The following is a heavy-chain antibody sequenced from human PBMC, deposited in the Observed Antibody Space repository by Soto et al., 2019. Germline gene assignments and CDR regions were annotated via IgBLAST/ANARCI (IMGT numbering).Heavy chain of an antibody. Sequence: EVQLVESGGDLVQRGGSLRLSCAASGFDVSNTAMSWVRQAPGKGLEWVSVIYSGGYTNYADSVKGRFIVSRDSPKNTLYLQMDSLRAEDTAVYYSAREAIIVIAAPEYYFDYWGQGTLVTVSS. V-gene: IGHV3-66*01. D-gene: IGHD3-22*01. CDR3: AREAIIVIAAPEYYFDY. CDR2: IYSGGYT. CDR1: GFDVSNTA. J-gene: IGHJ4*02.